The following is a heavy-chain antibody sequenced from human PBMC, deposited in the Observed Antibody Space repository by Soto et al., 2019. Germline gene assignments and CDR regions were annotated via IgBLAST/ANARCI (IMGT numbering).Heavy chain of an antibody. Sequence: QVQLVESGGGVVQPGRSLRLSCAASGFTFSSYGMHWVRQAPGKGLEWVAVIWYDGSNKYYADSVKGRFTISRDNSKNTLYLQMNSLRAVDTAVYYCAREKRDIVVVTAIPYYFDYWGQGTLVTVSS. D-gene: IGHD2-21*02. J-gene: IGHJ4*02. CDR2: IWYDGSNK. V-gene: IGHV3-33*01. CDR3: AREKRDIVVVTAIPYYFDY. CDR1: GFTFSSYG.